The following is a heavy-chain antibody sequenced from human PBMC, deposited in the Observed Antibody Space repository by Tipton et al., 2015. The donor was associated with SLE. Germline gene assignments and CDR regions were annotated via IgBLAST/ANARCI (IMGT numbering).Heavy chain of an antibody. CDR1: GFTFSDYY. Sequence: LRLSCAASGFTFSDYYMSWIRQAPGKGLEWIGYIYYSGSTYYNPSLKSRVTISVDTSKNQFSLKLSSVTAADTAVYYCASKDGYNSPVAFDIWGQGTMVTVPS. V-gene: IGHV4-31*02. CDR2: IYYSGST. J-gene: IGHJ3*02. CDR3: ASKDGYNSPVAFDI. D-gene: IGHD5-24*01.